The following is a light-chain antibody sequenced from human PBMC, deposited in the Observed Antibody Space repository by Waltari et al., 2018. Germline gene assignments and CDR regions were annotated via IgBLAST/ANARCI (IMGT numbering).Light chain of an antibody. V-gene: IGKV2-30*02. CDR1: QSLVHSDGNTY. CDR3: VQHTNVPHS. CDR2: QVS. J-gene: IGKJ2*03. Sequence: DVVMTQSPLSLPVTPGQPASISCRSSQSLVHSDGNTYLNWLQQKPGQPPRRLIYQVSKRDSGVPDRFSGSGAGTDFTLQISRVEAEDVGVYYCVQHTNVPHSFGQGTKVEIK.